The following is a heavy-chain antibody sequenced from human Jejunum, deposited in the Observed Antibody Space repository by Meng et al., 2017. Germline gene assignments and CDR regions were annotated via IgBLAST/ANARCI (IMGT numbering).Heavy chain of an antibody. CDR1: GGSVNSGSYY. Sequence: QGHLQESGPGLVRPSETLSLTCTISGGSVNSGSYYWSWIRQPPGKGLEWIGYMYFSGSTNYNASLKSRVTISVDTSKKQFSLKLTSVTAADTAVYYCARGHFDKYFDSWGQGTLVTVSS. V-gene: IGHV4-61*01. D-gene: IGHD3-22*01. J-gene: IGHJ4*02. CDR2: MYFSGST. CDR3: ARGHFDKYFDS.